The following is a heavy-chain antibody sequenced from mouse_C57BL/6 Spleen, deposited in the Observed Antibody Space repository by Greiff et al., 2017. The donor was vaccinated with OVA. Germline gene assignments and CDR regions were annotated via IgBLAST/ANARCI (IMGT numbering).Heavy chain of an antibody. CDR3: ARAGDEVGDY. CDR1: GYTFTSYW. CDR2: IYPGSGST. J-gene: IGHJ4*01. D-gene: IGHD1-3*01. Sequence: QVHVKQPGAELVKPGASVKMSCKASGYTFTSYWITWVKQRPGQGLEWIGDIYPGSGSTNYNEKFKSKATLTVDTSSSTAYMQLSSLTSEDSAVYYCARAGDEVGDYWGQGTSVTVSS. V-gene: IGHV1-55*01.